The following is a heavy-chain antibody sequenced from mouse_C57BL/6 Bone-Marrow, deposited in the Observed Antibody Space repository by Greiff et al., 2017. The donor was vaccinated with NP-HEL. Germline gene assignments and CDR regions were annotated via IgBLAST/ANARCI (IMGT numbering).Heavy chain of an antibody. CDR1: GYTFTSYW. J-gene: IGHJ1*03. V-gene: IGHV1-69*01. CDR2: IDPSDSYT. CDR3: AREGVYYSNYVWYFDV. D-gene: IGHD2-5*01. Sequence: VQLQQPGAELVMPGASVKLSCKASGYTFTSYWMHWVKQRPGQGLEWIGEIDPSDSYTNYNQKFKGKSTLTVDKSSSTAYMQLSSLTSEDSAVYYCAREGVYYSNYVWYFDVWGTGTTVTVSS.